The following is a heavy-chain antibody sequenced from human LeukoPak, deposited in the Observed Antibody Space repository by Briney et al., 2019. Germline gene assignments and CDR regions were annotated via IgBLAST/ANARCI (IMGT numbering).Heavy chain of an antibody. D-gene: IGHD4-17*01. V-gene: IGHV1-18*01. Sequence: ASVKVSCKASGYTFTSYGISWVRQAPGQGREWMGWISAYNGNTNYAQKLQSRVTMTTDTSKSTAYLELRSLTSDDTAVYYCARGSPHYGDYVSFMDVWGQGTTVTVSS. J-gene: IGHJ6*02. CDR2: ISAYNGNT. CDR1: GYTFTSYG. CDR3: ARGSPHYGDYVSFMDV.